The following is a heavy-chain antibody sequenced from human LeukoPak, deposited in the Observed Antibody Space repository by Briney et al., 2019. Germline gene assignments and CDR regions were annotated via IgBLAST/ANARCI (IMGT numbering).Heavy chain of an antibody. V-gene: IGHV1-24*01. J-gene: IGHJ4*02. CDR2: FDPEDGET. CDR3: ATTRLGAARPGGWHFDY. CDR1: GYTFTSYD. Sequence: GASVKVSCKASGYTFTSYDINWVRQAPGKGLEWMGGFDPEDGETIYAQKFQGRVTMTEDTSTDTAYMELSSLRSEDTAVYYCATTRLGAARPGGWHFDYWGQGTLVTVSS. D-gene: IGHD6-6*01.